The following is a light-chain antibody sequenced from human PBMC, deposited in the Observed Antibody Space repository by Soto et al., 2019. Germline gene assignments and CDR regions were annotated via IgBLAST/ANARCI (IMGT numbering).Light chain of an antibody. V-gene: IGLV1-40*01. J-gene: IGLJ3*02. CDR1: RSNIGAGFD. CDR3: QSYDSGLRV. Sequence: QSVLTQPPSVSGAPRQRVTISCTGSRSNIGAGFDVHWYQQLPGRAPQLLIYRNTNRPSGVPDRFSGSRSVTSASLTITGLQAEDEADYYCQSYDSGLRVFGGGTKVTVL. CDR2: RNT.